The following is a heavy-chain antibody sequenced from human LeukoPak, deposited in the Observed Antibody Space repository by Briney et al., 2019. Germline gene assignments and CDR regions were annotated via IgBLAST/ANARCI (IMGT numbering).Heavy chain of an antibody. CDR3: ARAGSIRFDY. D-gene: IGHD1-26*01. CDR2: ISFTGGNK. J-gene: IGHJ4*02. Sequence: GGSLRLSCAASGFTFTNYAIHWVRQAPGKGLEWVSVISFTGGNKYHADSVKGRFTISRDDSKNTMYLQMNSLRAEDTAVYYCARAGSIRFDYWGQGTLVTVSS. CDR1: GFTFTNYA. V-gene: IGHV3-30*04.